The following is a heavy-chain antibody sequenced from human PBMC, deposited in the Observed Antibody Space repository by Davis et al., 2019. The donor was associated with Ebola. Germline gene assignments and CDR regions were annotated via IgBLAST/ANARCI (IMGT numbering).Heavy chain of an antibody. CDR2: ITGSGGTT. CDR3: VKNTRSGGY. D-gene: IGHD6-25*01. V-gene: IGHV3-23*01. CDR1: GFMFSNFA. Sequence: GGSLRLSCAASGFMFSNFAMNWVRQAPGEGLEWVSAITGSGGTTYSADSVKGRFTVSRDNARNSLYLQMNNLRAEDTAVYYCVKNTRSGGYWGPGTLVTVSS. J-gene: IGHJ4*02.